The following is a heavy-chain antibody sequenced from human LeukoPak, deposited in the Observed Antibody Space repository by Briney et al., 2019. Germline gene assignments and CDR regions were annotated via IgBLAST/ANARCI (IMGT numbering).Heavy chain of an antibody. D-gene: IGHD6-13*01. CDR2: IKHDETTK. Sequence: GGSLRLSCAASGFTFSSYSMSWVRQAPGKGLEWVANIKHDETTKYSVDSVKGLFTISRDNARNSLYLQMNILRVEETAYYYCARGDSRHWDNCSDYWGQRRLVTVSS. CDR3: ARGDSRHWDNCSDY. CDR1: GFTFSSYS. J-gene: IGHJ4*02. V-gene: IGHV3-7*01.